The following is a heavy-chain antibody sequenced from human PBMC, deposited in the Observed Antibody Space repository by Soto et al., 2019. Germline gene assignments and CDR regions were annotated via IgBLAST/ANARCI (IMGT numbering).Heavy chain of an antibody. D-gene: IGHD3-22*01. CDR1: GGSIISISYY. Sequence: LSLTCTVSGGSIISISYYWGWIRQPPWKGLEWIGSIYYSGSTYYNPSLKSRVTISVDTSKNQFSLKLSSVTAADTAVYYCARHKDYYDSSGYYNNWFDPWGQGTLVTVSS. J-gene: IGHJ5*02. CDR2: IYYSGST. V-gene: IGHV4-39*01. CDR3: ARHKDYYDSSGYYNNWFDP.